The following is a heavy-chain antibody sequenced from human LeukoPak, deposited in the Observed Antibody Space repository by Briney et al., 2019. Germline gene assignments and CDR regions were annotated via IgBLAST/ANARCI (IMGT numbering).Heavy chain of an antibody. J-gene: IGHJ4*02. V-gene: IGHV1-18*01. D-gene: IGHD2-15*01. CDR3: ARSSVVFPAAVDY. CDR1: GYSFTSYG. CDR2: ISANNGNT. Sequence: GASVKVSCKVSGYSFTSYGISWVRQAPGQGLEWMGWISANNGNTNYAQKFQGRVTMTTDTSTSTAYMELRSLRSDDTAVYYCARSSVVFPAAVDYWGQGTLVTVSS.